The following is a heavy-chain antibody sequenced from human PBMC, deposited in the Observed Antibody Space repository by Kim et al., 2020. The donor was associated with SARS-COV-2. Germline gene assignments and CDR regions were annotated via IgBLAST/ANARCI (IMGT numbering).Heavy chain of an antibody. CDR1: GGSISTSSYH. CDR2: IYYSGST. J-gene: IGHJ6*03. D-gene: IGHD2-15*01. CDR3: ARSLRWHNYMDV. Sequence: SETLSLTCTVSGGSISTSSYHWGWIRQPPGKGLEWIGSIYYSGSTYYNPSLKSRVTISVDTSKNQFSLKLSSVTAADTAVYYCARSLRWHNYMDVWGKG. V-gene: IGHV4-39*01.